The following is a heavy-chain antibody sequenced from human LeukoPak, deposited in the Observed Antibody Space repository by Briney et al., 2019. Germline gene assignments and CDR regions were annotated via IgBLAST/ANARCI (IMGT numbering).Heavy chain of an antibody. CDR2: INHSGST. CDR1: GGSFSGYY. D-gene: IGHD3-10*01. Sequence: SETLSLTCAVYGGSFSGYYWSWIRQPPGEGLEWIGGINHSGSTNYNPSLKSRVTISVDTSKNQFSLKLSSVTAADTAVYYCARGRYLYYYGSGSYRPFDPWGQGTLVTVSS. CDR3: ARGRYLYYYGSGSYRPFDP. J-gene: IGHJ5*02. V-gene: IGHV4-34*01.